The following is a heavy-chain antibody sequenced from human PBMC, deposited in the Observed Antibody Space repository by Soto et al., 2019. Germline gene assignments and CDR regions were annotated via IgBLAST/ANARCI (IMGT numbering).Heavy chain of an antibody. CDR3: AKSTLDDFWSGYTFDE. Sequence: GGSLRLSCAASGFTFSSYAMSWVRQAPGKGLEWVSAISGSGGSTYYADSVKGRFTISRDNSKNTLYLQMNSLRAEDTAVYYCAKSTLDDFWSGYTFDERGQRTLVTVSS. CDR2: ISGSGGST. J-gene: IGHJ4*02. CDR1: GFTFSSYA. D-gene: IGHD3-3*01. V-gene: IGHV3-23*01.